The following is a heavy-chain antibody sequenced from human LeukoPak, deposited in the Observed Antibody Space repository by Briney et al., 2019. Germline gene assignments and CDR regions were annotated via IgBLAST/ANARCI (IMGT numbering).Heavy chain of an antibody. V-gene: IGHV3-23*01. D-gene: IGHD4-17*01. CDR1: GFTFSSYA. CDR2: ISDTGDST. CDR3: AKDDYGDYVWFFDY. Sequence: PGGSLRLSCTASGFTFSSYAMSWVRQAPGKGLEWVSSISDTGDSTYYADSVKGRFTISRDNSKNTLYLQMNSLRAEDTAVYYCAKDDYGDYVWFFDYWGQGTLVTVSS. J-gene: IGHJ4*02.